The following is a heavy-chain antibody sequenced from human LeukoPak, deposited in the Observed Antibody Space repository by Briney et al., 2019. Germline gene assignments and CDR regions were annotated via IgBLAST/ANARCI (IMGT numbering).Heavy chain of an antibody. V-gene: IGHV4-4*09. D-gene: IGHD1-26*01. CDR1: GGSISSYY. CDR2: IYTSGST. Sequence: SETLSLTCTVSGGSISSYYWSWIRQPPGKGLEWIGYIYTSGSTNYNPSLKSRVTISVDTSKNQFSPKLSSVTAADTAVYYGARHRLGAPIDYWGQGTLVTVSS. J-gene: IGHJ4*02. CDR3: ARHRLGAPIDY.